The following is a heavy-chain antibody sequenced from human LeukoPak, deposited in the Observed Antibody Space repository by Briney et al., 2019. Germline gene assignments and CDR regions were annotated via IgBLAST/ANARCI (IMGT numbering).Heavy chain of an antibody. CDR2: VSYSGTP. CDR1: AYSIDNYY. Sequence: SETLSLTCTVSAYSIDNYYWSWLRQPPGKGLEWIVYVSYSGTPDYNPSLKSRATISLDTSRNQFSLQLRSVTAADTAEYYCARQKWDRLTYYYYGMDVWGQGTTVTVSS. V-gene: IGHV4-59*08. CDR3: ARQKWDRLTYYYYGMDV. J-gene: IGHJ6*02. D-gene: IGHD1-26*01.